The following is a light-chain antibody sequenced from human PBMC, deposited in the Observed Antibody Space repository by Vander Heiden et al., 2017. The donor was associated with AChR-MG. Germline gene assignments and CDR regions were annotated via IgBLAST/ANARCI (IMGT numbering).Light chain of an antibody. V-gene: IGKV1-5*03. J-gene: IGKJ1*01. CDR2: KAS. CDR3: QQDNSYGRT. CDR1: QSISSW. Sequence: DIQMTQSPSTLSASVGDRVTITCRASQSISSWLAWYQQKPGKAPKLLIYKASSLESGVPSRFSGSGSGTEFTLTISSLQPDDFATYYCQQDNSYGRTFGQGTKVEIK.